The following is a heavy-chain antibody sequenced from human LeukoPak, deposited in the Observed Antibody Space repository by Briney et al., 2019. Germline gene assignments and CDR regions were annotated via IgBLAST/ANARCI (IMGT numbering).Heavy chain of an antibody. J-gene: IGHJ4*02. CDR3: AKDQGHSTSYYADY. CDR1: GFTVSSNY. D-gene: IGHD2-2*01. CDR2: IYSGGST. V-gene: IGHV3-53*05. Sequence: GGSLRLSCAASGFTVSSNYMSWVRQAPGKGLEWVSVIYSGGSTYYADSVKGRFTISRDNSKNTPYLQMNSLRAEDTAVYYCAKDQGHSTSYYADYWGQGTLVTVSS.